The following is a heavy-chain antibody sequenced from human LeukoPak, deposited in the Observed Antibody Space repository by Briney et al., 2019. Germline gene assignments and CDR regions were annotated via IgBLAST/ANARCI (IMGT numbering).Heavy chain of an antibody. CDR3: AKHYGSGSKGGYYFDY. J-gene: IGHJ4*02. D-gene: IGHD3-10*01. Sequence: PGGSLRLSCAASGFTFSSYAMSWVRQAPGKGLEWVSAISGSGGSTYYADSVKGRFTISRDNSKNTLYLQMNSLRAEDTAVYYCAKHYGSGSKGGYYFDYWGQGTLVTVSS. V-gene: IGHV3-23*01. CDR2: ISGSGGST. CDR1: GFTFSSYA.